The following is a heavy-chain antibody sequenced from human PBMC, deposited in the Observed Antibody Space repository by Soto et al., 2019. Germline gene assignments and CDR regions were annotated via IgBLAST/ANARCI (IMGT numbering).Heavy chain of an antibody. CDR2: ISGSGGST. CDR1: GFTFSSYA. Sequence: LRLSCAASGFTFSSYAMRWVRQAPGKGLEWVSAISGSGGSTYYADSVKGRFTISRDKSKTTLYLQMNSLRAGDTAVYYCAKRGSGSYYDYWGQGTLVTVSS. D-gene: IGHD1-26*01. CDR3: AKRGSGSYYDY. V-gene: IGHV3-23*01. J-gene: IGHJ4*02.